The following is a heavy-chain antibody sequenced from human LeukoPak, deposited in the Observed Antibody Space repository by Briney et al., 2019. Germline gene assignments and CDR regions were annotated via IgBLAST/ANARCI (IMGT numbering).Heavy chain of an antibody. CDR1: GGTFSSYA. CDR3: ARGPGIAVAGKENWFDP. J-gene: IGHJ5*02. Sequence: GXSVKVSCKASGGTFSSYATSWVRQAPGQGLEWMGGIIPIFGTANYAQKFQGWVTMTRDTSISTAYMELSRLRSDDTAVYYCARGPGIAVAGKENWFDPWGQGTLVTVSS. CDR2: IIPIFGTA. D-gene: IGHD6-19*01. V-gene: IGHV1-69*05.